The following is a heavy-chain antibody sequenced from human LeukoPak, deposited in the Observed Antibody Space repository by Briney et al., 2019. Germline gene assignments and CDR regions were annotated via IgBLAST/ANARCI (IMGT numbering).Heavy chain of an antibody. D-gene: IGHD6-19*01. V-gene: IGHV4-59*01. CDR1: GGSMNSCY. Sequence: PSETLSLTCTVSGGSMNSCYWNWIRQPPGKGLERIGYIYYSGSTKYNPSLKSRVTISVDTSKNQFSLKLNSVTPADTAVYYCARTRYTSAWSFDYWGQGTLVTVSS. J-gene: IGHJ4*02. CDR2: IYYSGST. CDR3: ARTRYTSAWSFDY.